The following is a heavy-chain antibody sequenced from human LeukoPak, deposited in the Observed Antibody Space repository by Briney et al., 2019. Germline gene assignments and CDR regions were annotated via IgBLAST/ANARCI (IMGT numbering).Heavy chain of an antibody. V-gene: IGHV3-23*01. CDR2: FSGGDGST. CDR1: GFRFRSYA. Sequence: PGGSLRLSCAASGFRFRSYAMSWVRQAPGKGLEWVSSFSGGDGSTYYADSVKGRFTISRDNSKSTLFLQMNSLRAEDTAVYFCAKGDAYCGGDCFPDWGQGTLVTVSS. CDR3: AKGDAYCGGDCFPD. J-gene: IGHJ4*02. D-gene: IGHD2-21*02.